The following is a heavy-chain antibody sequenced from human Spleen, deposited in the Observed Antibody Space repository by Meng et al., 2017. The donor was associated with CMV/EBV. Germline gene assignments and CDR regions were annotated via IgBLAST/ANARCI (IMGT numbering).Heavy chain of an antibody. Sequence: ASVKVSCKASGYTFTGYDINWVRQAPGQGLEWMGWINPNSGGTNNAQKLQGRVTMTRDTSISTAYMELSRLKSDDTAVYYCARAAAYMSYGLDVWGQGTTVTVSS. CDR2: INPNSGGT. V-gene: IGHV1-2*02. J-gene: IGHJ6*02. D-gene: IGHD2-15*01. CDR1: GYTFTGYD. CDR3: ARAAAYMSYGLDV.